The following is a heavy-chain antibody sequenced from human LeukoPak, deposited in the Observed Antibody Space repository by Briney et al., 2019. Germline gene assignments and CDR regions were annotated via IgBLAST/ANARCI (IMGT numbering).Heavy chain of an antibody. Sequence: PGGSLRLSCAASGFTFSRYWMSWVRQAPGKGLEWVANIKQDGSEKYYVDSVKGRFTISRDNAKNSLYLQMNSLRAEDTAVYYCARDQGGYDCPPDYWGQGTLVIVSS. CDR3: ARDQGGYDCPPDY. D-gene: IGHD5-12*01. CDR1: GFTFSRYW. V-gene: IGHV3-7*04. CDR2: IKQDGSEK. J-gene: IGHJ4*02.